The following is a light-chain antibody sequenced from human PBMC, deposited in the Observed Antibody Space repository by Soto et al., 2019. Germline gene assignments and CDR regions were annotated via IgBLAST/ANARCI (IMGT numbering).Light chain of an antibody. CDR3: AAWDDSLSGHVV. Sequence: QSVLSQPPSVSGTPGQRVIISWSGGTSSLGTNTVNWYRQVPGAAPQLLIHNNRQRPSGVPDRFTGSKSGTSASLAISGLQSEDEAVYYCAAWDDSLSGHVVFGGGTQLTVL. J-gene: IGLJ2*01. V-gene: IGLV1-44*01. CDR1: TSSLGTNT. CDR2: NNR.